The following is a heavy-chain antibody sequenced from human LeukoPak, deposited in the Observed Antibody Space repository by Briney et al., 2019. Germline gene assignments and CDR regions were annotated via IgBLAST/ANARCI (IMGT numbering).Heavy chain of an antibody. CDR3: ATDYNTGYFPY. CDR2: ISSTGDVT. Sequence: GASLRLSCSASGFTFSGYARSWVRQAPGKGLEWVSTISSTGDVTYHADSVKGRFTISRDNSKNTLYLQMTTLRVDDTAIYYCATDYNTGYFPYWGQGALVTVSS. J-gene: IGHJ4*02. D-gene: IGHD3-9*01. CDR1: GFTFSGYA. V-gene: IGHV3-23*01.